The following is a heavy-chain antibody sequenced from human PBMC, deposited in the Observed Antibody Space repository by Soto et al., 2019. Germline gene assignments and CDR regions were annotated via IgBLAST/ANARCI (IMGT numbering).Heavy chain of an antibody. V-gene: IGHV3-33*01. CDR2: IWYDGSNK. CDR3: ARDQYYDSSGYYYAEYFQH. D-gene: IGHD3-22*01. J-gene: IGHJ1*01. CDR1: GFTFSSYG. Sequence: PGGSLRLSCAASGFTFSSYGMHWVRQAPGKGLEWVAVIWYDGSNKYYADSVKGRFTISRDNSKNTLYLQMNSLRAEDTAVYYRARDQYYDSSGYYYAEYFQHWGQGTLVTVSS.